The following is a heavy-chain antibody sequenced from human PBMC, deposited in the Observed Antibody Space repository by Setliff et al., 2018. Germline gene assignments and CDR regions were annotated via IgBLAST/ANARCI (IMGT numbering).Heavy chain of an antibody. V-gene: IGHV1-2*04. CDR2: INPNSGGT. D-gene: IGHD3-3*01. CDR3: ARGRDFWSGYLVY. J-gene: IGHJ4*02. CDR1: GYTFATYG. Sequence: ASVKVSCKASGYTFATYGISWVRQAPGQGLEWMGRINPNSGGTNYAQKFQGWVTMTRDTSISTAYMELSRLRSDDTAVYYCARGRDFWSGYLVYWGQGTLVTVSS.